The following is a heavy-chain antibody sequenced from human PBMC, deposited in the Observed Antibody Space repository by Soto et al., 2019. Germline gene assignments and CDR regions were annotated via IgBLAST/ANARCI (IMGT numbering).Heavy chain of an antibody. V-gene: IGHV3-23*01. Sequence: EVQLLESGGGLIQPGGSLRLSCAASGFTFSNYAMSWVRQAPGKGLEWVSAISVSGGTTYYADSVKGRFTASRDNSKNTVYLQMNSLRPQATALYYCANDRDYRDSTLSFDSWGQGTLVTVSS. CDR3: ANDRDYRDSTLSFDS. CDR1: GFTFSNYA. CDR2: ISVSGGTT. D-gene: IGHD4-17*01. J-gene: IGHJ4*02.